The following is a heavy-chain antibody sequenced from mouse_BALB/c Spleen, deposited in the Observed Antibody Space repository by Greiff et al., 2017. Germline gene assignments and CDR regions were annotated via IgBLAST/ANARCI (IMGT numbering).Heavy chain of an antibody. J-gene: IGHJ4*01. CDR1: GYTFTDYW. D-gene: IGHD2-4*01. CDR3: ARGNDYDRYAMDY. CDR2: IDTSDSYT. Sequence: QVQLQQPGAELVMPGASVKMSCKASGYTFTDYWMHWVKQRPGQGLEWIGAIDTSDSYTSYNQKFKGKATLTVDESSSTAYMQLSSLTSEDSAVYYCARGNDYDRYAMDYWGQGTSVTVSS. V-gene: IGHV1-69*01.